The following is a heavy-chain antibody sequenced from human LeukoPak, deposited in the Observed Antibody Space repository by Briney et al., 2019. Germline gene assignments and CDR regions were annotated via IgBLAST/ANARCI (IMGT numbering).Heavy chain of an antibody. Sequence: ASVKVSCKASGYTFTSYDINWVRQATGQGLEWMGWMNPNSGNTGYSQKFQGRVTMTRDTSISTAYMELSRLRSDDTAVYYCARGHCSSTSCYAARTYYYYMDVWGKGTTVTVSS. CDR3: ARGHCSSTSCYAARTYYYYMDV. CDR2: MNPNSGNT. J-gene: IGHJ6*03. D-gene: IGHD2-2*01. V-gene: IGHV1-8*01. CDR1: GYTFTSYD.